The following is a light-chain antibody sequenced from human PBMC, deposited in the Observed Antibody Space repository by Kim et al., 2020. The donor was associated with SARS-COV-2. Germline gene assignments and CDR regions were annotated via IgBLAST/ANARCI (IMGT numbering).Light chain of an antibody. Sequence: VSPEERATLSCRASQSVSSNFAWYQQNPGQPPRLLISGASTRATGIPARFSGSGSGTEFTLTISSLQSEDFAVYYCQQYDNWPLSFGGGTKVDIK. CDR2: GAS. V-gene: IGKV3-15*01. CDR3: QQYDNWPLS. CDR1: QSVSSN. J-gene: IGKJ4*01.